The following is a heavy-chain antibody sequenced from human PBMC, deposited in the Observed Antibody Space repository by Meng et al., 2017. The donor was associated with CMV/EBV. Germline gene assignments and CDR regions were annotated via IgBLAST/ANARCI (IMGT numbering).Heavy chain of an antibody. CDR1: GYSISSGYY. J-gene: IGHJ4*02. CDR2: IYHSGST. D-gene: IGHD3-10*01. CDR3: AIEYYYGSGSQFDY. Sequence: GSLRLSCTVSGYSISSGYYWGWIRQPPGKGLEWIGSIYHSGSTYYNPSLKSRVTISVDTSKNQFSLTLRSVTAADTAVYYCAIEYYYGSGSQFDYWGQGTLVTVAS. V-gene: IGHV4-38-2*02.